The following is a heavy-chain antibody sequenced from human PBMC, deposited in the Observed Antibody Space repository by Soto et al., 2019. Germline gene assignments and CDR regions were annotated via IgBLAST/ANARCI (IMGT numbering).Heavy chain of an antibody. V-gene: IGHV4-59*01. CDR1: GGSISSYY. CDR3: SREGIPENWFDP. D-gene: IGHD2-21*01. Sequence: SETLSLTCIVSGGSISSYYWSWIRQPPGKGLEWIGYINYSGSTNYNPSLKSRVTISVDTSKNQFSLKLSSVTAADTAVYYCSREGIPENWFDPWAQGTLVPVSS. J-gene: IGHJ5*02. CDR2: INYSGST.